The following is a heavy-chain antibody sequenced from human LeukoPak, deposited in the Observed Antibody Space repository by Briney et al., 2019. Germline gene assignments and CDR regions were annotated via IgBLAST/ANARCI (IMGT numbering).Heavy chain of an antibody. Sequence: GGSLRLSCVVSGFPFSSYGMHWVRQAPGKGLEWVAIIWYDGSNKYYADFVKGRFTTSRDNSKNTLYLQMNSLRADDTAVYYCARVSGYSGTWYVDYWGQGTLVTVSS. CDR1: GFPFSSYG. V-gene: IGHV3-33*01. D-gene: IGHD6-13*01. CDR3: ARVSGYSGTWYVDY. J-gene: IGHJ4*02. CDR2: IWYDGSNK.